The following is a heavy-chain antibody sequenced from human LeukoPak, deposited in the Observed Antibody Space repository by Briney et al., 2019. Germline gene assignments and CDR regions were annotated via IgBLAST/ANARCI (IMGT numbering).Heavy chain of an antibody. D-gene: IGHD3-22*01. CDR3: AGYDSSGPDAFDI. V-gene: IGHV1-69*13. CDR1: GGTFSSYA. CDR2: IIPIFGTA. J-gene: IGHJ3*02. Sequence: SVKVSCKASGGTFSSYAISWVRQAPGQGLEWMGGIIPIFGTANYAQKFQGRVTITADESTSTAYMELSSLRSEDTAVYYCAGYDSSGPDAFDIWGQGTMVTVSS.